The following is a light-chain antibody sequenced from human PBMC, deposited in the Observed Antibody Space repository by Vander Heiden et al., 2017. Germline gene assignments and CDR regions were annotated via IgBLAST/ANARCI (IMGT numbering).Light chain of an antibody. J-gene: IGLJ1*01. CDR3: AVWDDTLKGYV. Sequence: QSALTQPPSASGTPGQRVTISCSGSKSDIGNNPVSWYQQVPGTAPKFLIYSNTQRPSGVPDRFSGSKSGTSASLAISGLQSEDEADYYCAVWDDTLKGYVFGTGTKVTVL. V-gene: IGLV1-44*01. CDR1: KSDIGNNP. CDR2: SNT.